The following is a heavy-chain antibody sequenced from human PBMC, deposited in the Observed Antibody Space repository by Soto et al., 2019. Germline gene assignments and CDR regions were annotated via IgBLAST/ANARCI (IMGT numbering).Heavy chain of an antibody. V-gene: IGHV1-2*04. CDR1: GYTFTGYY. CDR2: INPNSGGT. CDR3: ARTPLERMDAFDI. D-gene: IGHD1-1*01. Sequence: ASVKVSCKASGYTFTGYYMHWVRQAPGQGLEWMGWINPNSGGTNYAQKFQGWVTMTRDTSISTAYMELSRLRSDDTAVYYCARTPLERMDAFDIWGQGTMVTVSS. J-gene: IGHJ3*02.